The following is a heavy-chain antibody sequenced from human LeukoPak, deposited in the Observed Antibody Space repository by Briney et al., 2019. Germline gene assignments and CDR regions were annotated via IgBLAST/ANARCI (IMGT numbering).Heavy chain of an antibody. CDR1: GFIFSDCN. J-gene: IGHJ4*02. D-gene: IGHD3-22*01. CDR2: ISTSSSYI. CDR3: VRDERSAGYDY. Sequence: GGSLRLSCAASGFIFSDCNMNWVRQAPGKGLEWVSSISTSSSYIYYADSVRGRFTISRDNAKNSLYLQMNSLRAEDTAVYYCVRDERSAGYDYWGQGTLVTVSS. V-gene: IGHV3-21*01.